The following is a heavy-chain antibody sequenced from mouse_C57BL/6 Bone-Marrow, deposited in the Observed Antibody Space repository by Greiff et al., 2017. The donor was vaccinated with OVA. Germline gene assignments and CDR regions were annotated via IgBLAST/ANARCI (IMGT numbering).Heavy chain of an antibody. CDR2: ISNLAYSI. CDR1: GFTFSDYG. V-gene: IGHV5-15*01. D-gene: IGHD2-1*01. Sequence: EVQGVESGGGLVQPGGSLKLSCAASGFTFSDYGMAWVRQAPRKGPEWVAFISNLAYSIYYADTVTGRFTISRENAKNTLYLEMSSLRSEDTAMYYCARPIYYGNYGGFAYWGQGTLVTVSA. J-gene: IGHJ3*01. CDR3: ARPIYYGNYGGFAY.